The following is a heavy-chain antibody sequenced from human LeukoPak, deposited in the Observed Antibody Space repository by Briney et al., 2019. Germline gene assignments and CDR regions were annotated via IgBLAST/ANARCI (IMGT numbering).Heavy chain of an antibody. J-gene: IGHJ4*02. CDR1: GGSFSGYY. V-gene: IGHV4-34*01. Sequence: MTSETLSLTCAVYGGSFSGYYWSWIRQPPGKGLEWIGEINHSGSTNYNPSLKSRVTISVDTSKNQFSLKLSSVTAADTAVYYCARTLTYYYDSSGYSHFDYWGQGTLVTVSS. CDR3: ARTLTYYYDSSGYSHFDY. D-gene: IGHD3-22*01. CDR2: INHSGST.